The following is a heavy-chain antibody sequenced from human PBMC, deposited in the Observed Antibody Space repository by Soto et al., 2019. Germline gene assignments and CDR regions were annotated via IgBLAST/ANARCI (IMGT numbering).Heavy chain of an antibody. CDR1: GFTFSSYS. J-gene: IGHJ6*02. CDR3: ARDSGQYSSRGTPYYYGMDV. Sequence: EVQLVESGGGLVKPGGSLRLSCAASGFTFSSYSMNWVRQAPGKGLEWVSSISSSSSYIYYADSVKGRFTISRDNAKNSLYLQMNSLRAEDTAVYYCARDSGQYSSRGTPYYYGMDVWGQGTTVTVSS. D-gene: IGHD5-18*01. CDR2: ISSSSSYI. V-gene: IGHV3-21*01.